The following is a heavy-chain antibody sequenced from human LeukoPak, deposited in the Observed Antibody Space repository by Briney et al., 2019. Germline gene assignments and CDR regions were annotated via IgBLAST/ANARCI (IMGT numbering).Heavy chain of an antibody. V-gene: IGHV1-2*02. D-gene: IGHD2-2*02. J-gene: IGHJ4*02. CDR2: INPNSGGT. Sequence: ASVTVSCKASGYTFTGYYMHWVRQAPGQGLEWMGWINPNSGGTNYAQKFQGRVTMTRDTSISTAYMELSRLRSDDTAVYYCATTYCSSTSCYTRWDYWGQGTLVTVSS. CDR3: ATTYCSSTSCYTRWDY. CDR1: GYTFTGYY.